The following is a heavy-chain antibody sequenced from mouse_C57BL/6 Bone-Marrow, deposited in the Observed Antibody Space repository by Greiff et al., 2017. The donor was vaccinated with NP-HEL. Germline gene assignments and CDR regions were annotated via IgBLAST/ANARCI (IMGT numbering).Heavy chain of an antibody. J-gene: IGHJ1*03. CDR3: AREDDYGGYFDV. CDR1: GYTFTDYN. V-gene: IGHV1-18*01. D-gene: IGHD2-4*01. CDR2: INPNNGGT. Sequence: VQLQQSGPELVKPGASVKIPCKASGYTFTDYNMAWVKQSHGKSLEWIGDINPNNGGTIYNQKFKGKATLTVDKSSSTAYIGLRGMTYEDTAVYSCAREDDYGGYFDVWGTGTTVTVSS.